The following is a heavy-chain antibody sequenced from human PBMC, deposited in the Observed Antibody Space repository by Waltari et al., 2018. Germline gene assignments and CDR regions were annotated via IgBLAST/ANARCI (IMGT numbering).Heavy chain of an antibody. CDR1: GGSFSGYY. J-gene: IGHJ4*02. Sequence: QVQLQQWGAGLLKPSETLSLTCAVYGGSFSGYYWSWIRQPPGKGMEWIGEINHRGSTNYNPALKGRVTISVDTSKNQFSLKLSSVTAADTAVYYCGRGDYFDYWGQGTLVTVSS. V-gene: IGHV4-34*01. CDR2: INHRGST. D-gene: IGHD3-10*01. CDR3: GRGDYFDY.